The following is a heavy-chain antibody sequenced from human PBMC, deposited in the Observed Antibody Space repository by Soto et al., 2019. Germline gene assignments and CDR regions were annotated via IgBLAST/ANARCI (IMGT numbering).Heavy chain of an antibody. V-gene: IGHV3-33*01. CDR3: ARGERRSSSSLDV. J-gene: IGHJ6*02. CDR2: IWYDGSNK. CDR1: GFTFSTYG. Sequence: PGGSLRLSCAASGFTFSTYGMHWVRQAPGKGLGWVALIWYDGSNKYYADSVKGRFTISRDNSKNTLYLQMNSLRAEDTAVYYCARGERRSSSSLDVWGQGTTVTVSS. D-gene: IGHD6-6*01.